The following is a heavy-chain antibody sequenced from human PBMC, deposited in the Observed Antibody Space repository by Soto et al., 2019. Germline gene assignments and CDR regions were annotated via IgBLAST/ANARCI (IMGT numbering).Heavy chain of an antibody. CDR3: ARIGPYCGGDCYPDFDF. J-gene: IGHJ4*02. CDR2: VSGSGGGT. V-gene: IGHV3-23*01. Sequence: GGSLRLSCAASGFTFNAYGMTWVRQAPGKGLEWVSTVSGSGGGTYYADSVKGRFTISRVNSKNTMYLQMSNLRAEDTAVYFCARIGPYCGGDCYPDFDFWGLGTPVTVSS. D-gene: IGHD2-21*02. CDR1: GFTFNAYG.